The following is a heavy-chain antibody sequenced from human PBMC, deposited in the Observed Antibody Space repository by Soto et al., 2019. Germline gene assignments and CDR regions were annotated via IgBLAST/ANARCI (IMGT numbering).Heavy chain of an antibody. Sequence: QVQLQESGPGLVKPSQTLSLTCTVSGGSISSGGYYWSWIRQHPGKGLEWIGYIYYSGSTYYNPSLEGRVTISVDTSKNQFSLKLSSVTAADPAVYYCASSSGGSYYDYWGQGPLVTVSS. CDR2: IYYSGST. D-gene: IGHD2-15*01. J-gene: IGHJ4*02. V-gene: IGHV4-31*03. CDR3: ASSSGGSYYDY. CDR1: GGSISSGGYY.